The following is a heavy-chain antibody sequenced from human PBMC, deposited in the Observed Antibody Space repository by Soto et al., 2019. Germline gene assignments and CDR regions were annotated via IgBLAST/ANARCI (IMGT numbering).Heavy chain of an antibody. CDR3: SGVEWLPYYYYGMDV. V-gene: IGHV4-61*01. D-gene: IGHD3-3*01. Sequence: KTSETLSLTCTVSGGSVSSGSYYWSWIRQPPGKRLEWIGYIYYNGSTNYSPSLKSRVTISLDTSKNQFSVTLTSVTAADTAVYYCSGVEWLPYYYYGMDVWGQGTTVTVSS. J-gene: IGHJ6*02. CDR1: GGSVSSGSYY. CDR2: IYYNGST.